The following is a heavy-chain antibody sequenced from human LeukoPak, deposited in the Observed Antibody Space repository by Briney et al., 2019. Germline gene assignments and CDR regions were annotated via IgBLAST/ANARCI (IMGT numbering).Heavy chain of an antibody. J-gene: IGHJ4*02. CDR2: INHSGST. V-gene: IGHV4-34*01. D-gene: IGHD1-14*01. CDR3: ARGKLTEFDY. Sequence: SETLSLTCAAYGGSFSGYYWSWIRQPPGKGLDWIGEINHSGSTNYNPSLTSRVTISVDTSKNQFSLKRSSVTAADMAVYYCARGKLTEFDYWGQGTLVTVSS. CDR1: GGSFSGYY.